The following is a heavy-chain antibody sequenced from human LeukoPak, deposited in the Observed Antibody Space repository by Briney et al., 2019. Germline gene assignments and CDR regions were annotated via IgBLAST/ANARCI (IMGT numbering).Heavy chain of an antibody. CDR3: ARDKVGVRITIFGVVENWFDP. CDR2: IYTSGST. Sequence: SETLSLTCTVSGGSISSYYWSWLRQPAGKGLEWIGRIYTSGSTNYNPSLKSRVTMSVDTSKNQFSLKLSSVTAADTAVYYCARDKVGVRITIFGVVENWFDPWGQGTLVTVSS. J-gene: IGHJ5*02. V-gene: IGHV4-4*07. D-gene: IGHD3-3*01. CDR1: GGSISSYY.